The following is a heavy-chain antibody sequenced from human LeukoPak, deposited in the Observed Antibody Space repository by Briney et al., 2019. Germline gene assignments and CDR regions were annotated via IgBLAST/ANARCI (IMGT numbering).Heavy chain of an antibody. D-gene: IGHD3-3*01. Sequence: ASVKVSCKASGYTFTSYGISWVRQAPGQGLEWMGWISAYNGNTNYAQKLQGRVTMTTDTSTSTAYMELRSLRSDDTAVYYCASVYYDFWSGYPYYFDYWGQGTLATVSS. J-gene: IGHJ4*02. CDR2: ISAYNGNT. CDR1: GYTFTSYG. V-gene: IGHV1-18*01. CDR3: ASVYYDFWSGYPYYFDY.